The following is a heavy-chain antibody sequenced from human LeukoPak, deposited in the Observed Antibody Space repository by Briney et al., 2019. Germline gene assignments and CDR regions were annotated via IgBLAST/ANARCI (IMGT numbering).Heavy chain of an antibody. CDR2: MSSSDDGR. CDR1: GFTFSSYS. J-gene: IGHJ4*02. V-gene: IGHV3-23*01. CDR3: AKAPVTSCRGAFCYPFDY. D-gene: IGHD2-15*01. Sequence: GGSLRPSCAASGFTFSSYSMSWVRQAPGKGREWVSAMSSSDDGRYYADSVRGRFTISRDTSRSTLYLQMNSLRAEDAAVYYCAKAPVTSCRGAFCYPFDYWGQGTLVTVSS.